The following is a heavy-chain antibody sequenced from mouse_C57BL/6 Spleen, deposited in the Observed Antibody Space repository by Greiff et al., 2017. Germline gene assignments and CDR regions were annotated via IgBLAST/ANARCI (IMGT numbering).Heavy chain of an antibody. D-gene: IGHD2-2*01. CDR1: GFTFSDYG. V-gene: IGHV5-17*01. Sequence: EVNVVESGGGLVKPGGSLKLSCAASGFTFSDYGMHWVRQAPEKGLEWVAYISSGSSTIYYADTVKGRFTISRDNAKNTLFLQMTSLRSEDTAMXDCARPAYGYGVDYWGQGTTLTVSS. CDR2: ISSGSSTI. J-gene: IGHJ2*01. CDR3: ARPAYGYGVDY.